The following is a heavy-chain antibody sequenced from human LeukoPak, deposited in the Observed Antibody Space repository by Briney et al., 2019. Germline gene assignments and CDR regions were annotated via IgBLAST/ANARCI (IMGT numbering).Heavy chain of an antibody. D-gene: IGHD1-14*01. CDR3: ATHPLRKHGIYNWFDP. Sequence: SDTLSLTCTVSGGSISSSSYYWLGLRQPPGRGLEGFGSIYYRGCTYYNPSLKSRVTISVDTSKNQFSLTLSPVTAADTALYLSATHPLRKHGIYNWFDPWGQGTLVTVSS. V-gene: IGHV4-39*01. CDR1: GGSISSSSYY. J-gene: IGHJ5*02. CDR2: IYYRGCT.